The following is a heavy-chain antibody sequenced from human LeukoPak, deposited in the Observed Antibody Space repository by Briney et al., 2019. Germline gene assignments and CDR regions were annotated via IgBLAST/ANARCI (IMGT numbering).Heavy chain of an antibody. D-gene: IGHD3-22*01. V-gene: IGHV1-2*02. Sequence: ASVKVSCKASGGTFSSYAISWVRQAPGQGLEWMGGINPNSGGTNYAQNFQGRVTMTRDTSISTVYMELSSLRSEDTAVYYCARDYSGYYYDSSGYDYWGQGTLVTVSS. CDR1: GGTFSSYA. CDR2: INPNSGGT. CDR3: ARDYSGYYYDSSGYDY. J-gene: IGHJ4*02.